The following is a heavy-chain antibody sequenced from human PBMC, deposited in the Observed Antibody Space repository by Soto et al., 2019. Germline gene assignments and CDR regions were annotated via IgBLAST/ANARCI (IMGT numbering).Heavy chain of an antibody. J-gene: IGHJ6*02. CDR3: VKDGSRGWPYYYGLDV. D-gene: IGHD6-19*01. CDR1: GFTFSSYG. CDR2: ISYDGRNK. V-gene: IGHV3-30*18. Sequence: QVQLVESGGGGVQPGRSLRLSCAASGFTFSSYGMHWVRQAPGKGLEWVAVISYDGRNKYYADSVKGRFTISRDNSKNTLYQQMSSLRAEDTAVYYCVKDGSRGWPYYYGLDVWGQGTTVTVSS.